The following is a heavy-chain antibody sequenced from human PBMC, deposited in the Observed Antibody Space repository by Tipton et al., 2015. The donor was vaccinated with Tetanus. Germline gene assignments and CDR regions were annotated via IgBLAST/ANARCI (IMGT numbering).Heavy chain of an antibody. V-gene: IGHV4-30-2*01. D-gene: IGHD2-15*01. CDR1: GGSISSGGYS. Sequence: TLSLTCTVSGGSISSGGYSWSWIRQPPGKGLEWIGYIYHSGSTYYNPSLKSRVTISVDRSKNQFSLKLSSVTAADTAVYYCARGGPSKYCSSGSCYSERRGGFDYWGQGTLVTVSS. J-gene: IGHJ4*02. CDR2: IYHSGST. CDR3: ARGGPSKYCSSGSCYSERRGGFDY.